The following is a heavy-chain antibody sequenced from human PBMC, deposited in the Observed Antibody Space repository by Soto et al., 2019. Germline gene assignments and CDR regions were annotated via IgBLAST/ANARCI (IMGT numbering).Heavy chain of an antibody. D-gene: IGHD3-3*01. Sequence: SETLSLTCAVYGGSFSGYYWSWIRQPPGKGLEWIGEINHSGSTNYNPSLKSRVTISVDTSKNQFSLKLSSVSAADTAVYYCASDGYDFWSGYSLVYWGQGTLVTVSS. CDR1: GGSFSGYY. J-gene: IGHJ4*02. V-gene: IGHV4-34*01. CDR2: INHSGST. CDR3: ASDGYDFWSGYSLVY.